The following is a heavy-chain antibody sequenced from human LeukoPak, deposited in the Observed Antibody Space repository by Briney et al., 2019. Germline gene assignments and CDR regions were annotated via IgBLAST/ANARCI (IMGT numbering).Heavy chain of an antibody. CDR3: ARGWEGYFDY. CDR2: ISYDASNK. J-gene: IGHJ4*02. V-gene: IGHV3-30*04. D-gene: IGHD1-26*01. Sequence: GGSLRLSCAASGFTFSSYAMHWVRQAPGKGLEWVAVISYDASNKYYADSVKGRFTISGDTSKNTLYLQMNSLRAEDTAVYYCARGWEGYFDYWGQGTLVTVSS. CDR1: GFTFSSYA.